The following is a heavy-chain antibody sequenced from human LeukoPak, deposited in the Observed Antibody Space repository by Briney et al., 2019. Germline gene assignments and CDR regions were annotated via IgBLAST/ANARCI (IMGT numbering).Heavy chain of an antibody. CDR3: ASQKLGYCSGGSCFDP. J-gene: IGHJ5*02. D-gene: IGHD2-15*01. CDR1: GGSISNNNYL. CDR2: IYYSGST. V-gene: IGHV4-39*01. Sequence: SETLSLTCTVSGGSISNNNYLWGWIRQPPGKGLEWIGSIYYSGSTYYNPSLKSRVTISVDTSKNQFSLKLSSVTAADTAVYYCASQKLGYCSGGSCFDPWGQGTLVTVSS.